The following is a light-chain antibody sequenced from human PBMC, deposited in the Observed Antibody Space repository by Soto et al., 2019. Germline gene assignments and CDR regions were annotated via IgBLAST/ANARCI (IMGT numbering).Light chain of an antibody. V-gene: IGKV3-20*01. J-gene: IGKJ1*01. Sequence: EIVLTQSPGTLSLSPGERATLSCRASQSLSSSYLAWYQQKPGQAPRLLIYGASSRATGIPDRFSGSGSGTDFNLTISRREPEDFGVYSCQQRKTFGPGTKVEI. CDR1: QSLSSSY. CDR3: QQRKT. CDR2: GAS.